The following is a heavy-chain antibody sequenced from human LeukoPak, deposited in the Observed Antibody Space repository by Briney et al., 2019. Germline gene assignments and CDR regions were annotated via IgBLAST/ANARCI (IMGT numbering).Heavy chain of an antibody. CDR2: ISHDGSNE. D-gene: IGHD3-22*01. V-gene: IGHV3-30-3*01. J-gene: IGHJ4*02. Sequence: PGGSLRLSCAASGFTFSTYAMHWVRQPPGKGLEWVAVISHDGSNEYYADSVKGRFTISRDNSKNTLSLQMNRLRGDDTAVYYCARSYDSSGYYSFDCWGQGTLVTVSS. CDR3: ARSYDSSGYYSFDC. CDR1: GFTFSTYA.